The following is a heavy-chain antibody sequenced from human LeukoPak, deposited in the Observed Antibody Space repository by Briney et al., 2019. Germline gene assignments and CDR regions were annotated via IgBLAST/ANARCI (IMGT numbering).Heavy chain of an antibody. V-gene: IGHV3-23*01. J-gene: IGHJ4*02. CDR1: GFTFSAYA. Sequence: GGSLRLSCTASGFTFSAYAMSWVRQAPGKGLEWVSGTSSNGGSRYHADSVKGRFTISRDNSKNTLYLQMNSLRVEDTAVYYCAKDKAVGYCSGGTCSYFDYWGQGTLVTLSS. CDR3: AKDKAVGYCSGGTCSYFDY. CDR2: TSSNGGSR. D-gene: IGHD2-15*01.